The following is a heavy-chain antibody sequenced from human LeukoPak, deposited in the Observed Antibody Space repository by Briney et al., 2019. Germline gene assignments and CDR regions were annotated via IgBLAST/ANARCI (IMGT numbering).Heavy chain of an antibody. CDR1: DDSISDYY. CDR3: ARGSQTDY. V-gene: IGHV4-38-2*02. CDR2: IYYSGST. Sequence: SETLSLTCTVSDDSISDYYRGWIRQPPGKGLEWIGSIYYSGSTYYNPSLKSRVTISVDTSKNQFSLKLSSVTAADTAVYYCARGSQTDYWGQGTLVTVSS. J-gene: IGHJ4*02.